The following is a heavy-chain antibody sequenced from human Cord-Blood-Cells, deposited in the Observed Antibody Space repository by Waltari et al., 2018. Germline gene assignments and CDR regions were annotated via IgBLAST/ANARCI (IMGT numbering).Heavy chain of an antibody. Sequence: QVQLVESGGGVVQPGRSLRLSCAASGFTFRSYALPWVRQAPGKGLEWVAVISYDGSNKYYADSVKGRFTISRDNSKNTLYLQMNSLRAEDTAVYYCARAGGLVYFDYWGQGTLVTVSS. CDR1: GFTFRSYA. V-gene: IGHV3-30*04. CDR2: ISYDGSNK. D-gene: IGHD2-8*02. CDR3: ARAGGLVYFDY. J-gene: IGHJ4*02.